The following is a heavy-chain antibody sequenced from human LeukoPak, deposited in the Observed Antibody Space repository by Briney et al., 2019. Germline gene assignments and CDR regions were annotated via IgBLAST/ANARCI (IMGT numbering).Heavy chain of an antibody. CDR1: GFTFSSYS. Sequence: GSLRLSCAASGFTFSSYSMNWVRQAPGKGLEWVSSISSSSSYIYYADSVKGRFTISRDNAKNSLYLQMNSLRAEDTAVYYCARLYDSSGYYPYYFDYWGQGTLVTVSS. CDR3: ARLYDSSGYYPYYFDY. CDR2: ISSSSSYI. J-gene: IGHJ4*02. V-gene: IGHV3-21*01. D-gene: IGHD3-22*01.